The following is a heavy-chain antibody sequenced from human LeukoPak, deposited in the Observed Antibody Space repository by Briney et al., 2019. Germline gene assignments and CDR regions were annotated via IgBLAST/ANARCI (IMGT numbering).Heavy chain of an antibody. CDR1: GFTFSGYP. J-gene: IGHJ1*01. D-gene: IGHD6-13*01. CDR2: ISYDGSNK. V-gene: IGHV3-30-3*02. CDR3: AKDALGISIAAAVPEYFQH. Sequence: GGSLRLSCAASGFTFSGYPIHWVRQAPGKGLEWVAVISYDGSNKYYADSVKGRFTISRDNSKNTLYLQMNSLRAEDTAVYYCAKDALGISIAAAVPEYFQHWGQGTLVTVSS.